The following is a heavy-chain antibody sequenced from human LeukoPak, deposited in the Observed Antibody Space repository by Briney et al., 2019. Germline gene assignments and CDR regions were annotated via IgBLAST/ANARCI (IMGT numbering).Heavy chain of an antibody. Sequence: PSETLSLTRTVSGGSISSYYWSWIRQPPGKGLEWIGYIYTSGSTNYNPSLKSRVTISVDTSKNQFTLKLSSVTAADTAVYYCAGGPLQLWLNPHYYYYYMDVWGKGTTVTVSS. CDR3: AGGPLQLWLNPHYYYYYMDV. CDR2: IYTSGST. CDR1: GGSISSYY. V-gene: IGHV4-4*09. D-gene: IGHD5-18*01. J-gene: IGHJ6*03.